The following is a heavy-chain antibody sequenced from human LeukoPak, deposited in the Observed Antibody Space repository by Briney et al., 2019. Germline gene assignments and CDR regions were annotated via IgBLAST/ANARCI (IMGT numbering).Heavy chain of an antibody. J-gene: IGHJ4*02. V-gene: IGHV3-30*04. CDR1: GFTFSSYA. Sequence: PGGSLRLSCAASGFTFSSYAMHWVRQAPGKGLEWVAVISYDGSNKYYADSVKGRFTISRDNSKNTLYLQMNSLRAEDTAVYYCAKVGGYCSGGSCYTLGYFDYWGQGTLVTVSS. D-gene: IGHD2-15*01. CDR3: AKVGGYCSGGSCYTLGYFDY. CDR2: ISYDGSNK.